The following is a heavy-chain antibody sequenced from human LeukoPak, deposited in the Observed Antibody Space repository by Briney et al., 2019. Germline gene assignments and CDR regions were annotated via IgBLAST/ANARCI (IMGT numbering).Heavy chain of an antibody. CDR1: GFTVSRYS. V-gene: IGHV3-21*01. Sequence: GGSLRLSCVASGFTVSRYSMNWVRQAPGKGLEWVSSIGTNDYINYRDSVKGRFTVTRDNAMNSLYLQMNSLRVEDTAIYYCARDRRVVSEERYWYFDLWGRGTLVTVSS. CDR2: IGTNDYI. D-gene: IGHD2-2*01. CDR3: ARDRRVVSEERYWYFDL. J-gene: IGHJ2*01.